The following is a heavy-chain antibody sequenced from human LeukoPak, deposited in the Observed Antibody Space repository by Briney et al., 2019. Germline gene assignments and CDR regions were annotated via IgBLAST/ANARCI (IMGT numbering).Heavy chain of an antibody. CDR3: TGNYYGSGSYADFDY. CDR1: GFTFGDYA. CDR2: IRSTANGYAT. V-gene: IGHV3-73*01. J-gene: IGHJ4*02. D-gene: IGHD3-10*01. Sequence: GGSLRLSCTTSGFTFGDYAVTWVRQAPGKGLEWVGRIRSTANGYATAYAASVKGRFTISRDDSKNTAYLQMDSLKTEDTAVYYCTGNYYGSGSYADFDYWGQGTLVTV.